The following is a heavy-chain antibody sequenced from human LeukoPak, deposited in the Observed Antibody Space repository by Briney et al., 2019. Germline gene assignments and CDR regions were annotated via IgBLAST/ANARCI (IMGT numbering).Heavy chain of an antibody. CDR3: YGAVAGDDFDS. CDR2: IKEDGSAK. CDR1: GFTFSNYW. Sequence: GGSLRLSCAASGFTFSNYWMGWVRPAPGKGLEWVANIKEDGSAKYYVDSVKGRFTISRDNAKNSLYLRMNSLRAEDTAVYYCYGAVAGDDFDSWGQGTLVTVSS. D-gene: IGHD6-19*01. V-gene: IGHV3-7*01. J-gene: IGHJ4*02.